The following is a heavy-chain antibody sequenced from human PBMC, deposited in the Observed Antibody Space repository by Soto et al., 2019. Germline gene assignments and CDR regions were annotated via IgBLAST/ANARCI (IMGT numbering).Heavy chain of an antibody. CDR2: ISPYSGYT. Sequence: GAPVKASCKGFCYIFIKCGINCVRPAPGQGLEWVGWISPYSGYTHSAQKFHGRLTVTTDTAASTAYMELRILRSADTALYYCAREASVLIPAAQPSRFDSWGQGTLVTVS. V-gene: IGHV1-18*01. CDR1: CYIFIKCG. D-gene: IGHD2-2*01. CDR3: AREASVLIPAAQPSRFDS. J-gene: IGHJ4*02.